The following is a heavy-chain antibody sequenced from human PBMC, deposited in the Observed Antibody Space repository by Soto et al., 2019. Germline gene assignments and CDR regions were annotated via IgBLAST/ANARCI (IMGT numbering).Heavy chain of an antibody. CDR2: IWADGNHK. Sequence: GGSLRLSCAASGFNFNNYGMHWVRQAPGKGPEWVAVIWADGNHKFYAESVKGRFTIFRDNFRHSLNLQMDSLSAEDTAVYYWGRPFSPDGDITARGFGGKGPTVTASS. D-gene: IGHD3-10*01. J-gene: IGHJ6*04. CDR1: GFNFNNYG. V-gene: IGHV3-33*01. CDR3: GRPFSPDGDITARGF.